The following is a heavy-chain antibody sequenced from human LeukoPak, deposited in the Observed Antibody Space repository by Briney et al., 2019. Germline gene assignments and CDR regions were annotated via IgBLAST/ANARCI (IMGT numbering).Heavy chain of an antibody. CDR2: ISAYNGNT. Sequence: ASVKVSCKASGYTFTSYGISWVRQAPGQGLEWMGWISAYNGNTNYAQKLQGRVTMTTDTSTSTAYMELRSLRSDDTAVYYCARDRYCSGGSCCFSEYFQHWGQGTLVIVSS. D-gene: IGHD2-15*01. V-gene: IGHV1-18*01. CDR1: GYTFTSYG. J-gene: IGHJ1*01. CDR3: ARDRYCSGGSCCFSEYFQH.